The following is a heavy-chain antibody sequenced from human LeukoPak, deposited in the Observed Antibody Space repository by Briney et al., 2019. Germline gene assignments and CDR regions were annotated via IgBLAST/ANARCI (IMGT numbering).Heavy chain of an antibody. V-gene: IGHV1-8*01. D-gene: IGHD3-22*01. Sequence: ASVKVSCKASGYTFTSYDINWVRQATGQGLEWMGWMNPNSGNTGYAQKFQGRVTMTRNTSISTAYMELSSLRSEDTAVYYCARDEDYYDSSGYYYPGYWGQGTLVTVSS. CDR1: GYTFTSYD. J-gene: IGHJ4*02. CDR2: MNPNSGNT. CDR3: ARDEDYYDSSGYYYPGY.